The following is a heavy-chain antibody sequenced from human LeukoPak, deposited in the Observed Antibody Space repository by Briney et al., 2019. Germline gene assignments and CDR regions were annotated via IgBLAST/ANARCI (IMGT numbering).Heavy chain of an antibody. V-gene: IGHV3-23*01. CDR2: VSGSGGTT. D-gene: IGHD3-10*01. CDR3: AKDTGGSGDRPFDY. Sequence: PGGSLRLSCAASGFTFSSYAMSWVRQAPGKGLEWVSAVSGSGGTTYYADSVKGRFTISRDNSKSTLYLQMNNLRAEDTAVYYCAKDTGGSGDRPFDYWGQGTLVTVSS. CDR1: GFTFSSYA. J-gene: IGHJ4*02.